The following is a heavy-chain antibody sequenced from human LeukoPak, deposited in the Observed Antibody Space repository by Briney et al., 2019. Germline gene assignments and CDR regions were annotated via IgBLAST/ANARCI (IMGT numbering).Heavy chain of an antibody. CDR2: ISDNGST. Sequence: SETLSLTCTVSGGSTGTRQYYWNWIRHHPGKGLEWIGFISDNGSTLYNPSLKSRFTISPDTSKTQFSLKLTSVTAADTAVYYCARARYSYGWIDFWGQGTLVTVSS. CDR3: ARARYSYGWIDF. CDR1: GGSTGTRQYY. D-gene: IGHD3-16*01. J-gene: IGHJ4*02. V-gene: IGHV4-31*03.